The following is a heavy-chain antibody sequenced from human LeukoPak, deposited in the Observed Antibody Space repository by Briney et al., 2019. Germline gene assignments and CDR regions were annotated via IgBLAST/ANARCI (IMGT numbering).Heavy chain of an antibody. CDR2: ISGSGGST. D-gene: IGHD3-22*01. V-gene: IGHV3-23*01. CDR1: GFTFSSYA. J-gene: IGHJ4*02. CDR3: ARTGYDSSGYYSDY. Sequence: PGGSLRLSCAASGFTFSSYAMSWVRQAPGKGLEWVSAISGSGGSTYYADSVKGRFTISRDNSKNTLYLQMNSLRVEDTAVYYCARTGYDSSGYYSDYWGQGTLVTVSS.